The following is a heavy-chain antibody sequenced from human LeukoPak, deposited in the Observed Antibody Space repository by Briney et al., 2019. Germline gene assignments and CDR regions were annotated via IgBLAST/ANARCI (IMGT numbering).Heavy chain of an antibody. Sequence: SETLSLTCTVSGGSISSNNYYWGWIRQPPGKGLEWIASVYFSGKTYYNPSLKSRVTISVDTSKNQFSLKLSSVTAADAAVYYCARLTVVTHYTDYWGQGTLVTVSS. J-gene: IGHJ4*02. D-gene: IGHD4-23*01. V-gene: IGHV4-39*01. CDR2: VYFSGKT. CDR1: GGSISSNNYY. CDR3: ARLTVVTHYTDY.